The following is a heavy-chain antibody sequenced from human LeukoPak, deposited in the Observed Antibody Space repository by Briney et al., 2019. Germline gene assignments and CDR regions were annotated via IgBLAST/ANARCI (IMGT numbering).Heavy chain of an antibody. CDR2: IYYSGRT. D-gene: IGHD4-23*01. Sequence: SETLSLTCTVSGGPLSSSSYYWSWIPQPPGKGLEWIGYIYYSGRTNSNPPLKSQVTISVDTSQNQFALKLSSVTAADTAVYYCARVTPSRYGGNSLSRWFDPWGQGTLVTVSS. CDR3: ARVTPSRYGGNSLSRWFDP. CDR1: GGPLSSSSYY. V-gene: IGHV4-61*01. J-gene: IGHJ5*02.